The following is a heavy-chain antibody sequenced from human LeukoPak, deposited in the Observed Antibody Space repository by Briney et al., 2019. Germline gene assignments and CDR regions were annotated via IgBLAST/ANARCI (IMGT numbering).Heavy chain of an antibody. D-gene: IGHD1-26*01. J-gene: IGHJ4*02. V-gene: IGHV3-7*03. CDR2: LKLDGSET. CDR3: AREGAASGIYFDY. CDR1: GFTFSTYW. Sequence: PGGSLRLSCAASGFTFSTYWMTWVCQAPGKGLEWVANLKLDGSETYYVDSVKGRFTISRDNAKNSLYLQMNSLRAEDTAVYYCAREGAASGIYFDYWGQGTLVTVFS.